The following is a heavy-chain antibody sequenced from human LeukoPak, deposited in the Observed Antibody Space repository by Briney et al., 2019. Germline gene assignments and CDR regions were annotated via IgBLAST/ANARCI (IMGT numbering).Heavy chain of an antibody. CDR2: INHSGST. Sequence: SETLSLTCTVSGGSISSYYWSWIRQPPGKGLEWIGEINHSGSTNYNPSLKSRVTISVDTSKNQFSLKLSSVTAANTAVYYCASGGYSYGIFDYWGQGTLVTVSS. J-gene: IGHJ4*02. CDR3: ASGGYSYGIFDY. CDR1: GGSISSYY. V-gene: IGHV4-34*01. D-gene: IGHD5-18*01.